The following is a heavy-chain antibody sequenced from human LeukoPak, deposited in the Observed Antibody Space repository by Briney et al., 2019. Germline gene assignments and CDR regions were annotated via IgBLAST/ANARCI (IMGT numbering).Heavy chain of an antibody. CDR3: AREGSSSWYFDY. Sequence: SQTLSLTCTVSGGSISSGDYYWSWIRQPPGKGLEWIGSIFHTGSTYFNLSLKSRVTISVDTSKNQFSLKLSSVTAADTAVYYCAREGSSSWYFDYWGQGTLVTVSS. CDR1: GGSISSGDYY. D-gene: IGHD6-13*01. V-gene: IGHV4-30-2*03. CDR2: IFHTGST. J-gene: IGHJ4*02.